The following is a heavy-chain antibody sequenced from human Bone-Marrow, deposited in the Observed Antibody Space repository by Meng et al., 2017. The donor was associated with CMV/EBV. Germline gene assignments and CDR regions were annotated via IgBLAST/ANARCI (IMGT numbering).Heavy chain of an antibody. Sequence: GGSLRLSCAASGFTFSSYEMNWVRQAPGKGLEWVSYISSSGSTIYYADSVKGRFTISRDNAKNSLYLQMNSLRAEDTAVYYCAREVSSSSFWSPLYGMDVWGRGTTVTVSS. CDR1: GFTFSSYE. J-gene: IGHJ6*02. CDR2: ISSSGSTI. CDR3: AREVSSSSFWSPLYGMDV. V-gene: IGHV3-48*03. D-gene: IGHD6-6*01.